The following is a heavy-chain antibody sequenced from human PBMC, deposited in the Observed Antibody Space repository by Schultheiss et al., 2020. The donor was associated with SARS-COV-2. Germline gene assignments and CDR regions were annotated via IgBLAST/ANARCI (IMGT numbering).Heavy chain of an antibody. V-gene: IGHV3-53*05. D-gene: IGHD1-26*01. CDR1: GFTVSSNY. CDR3: AKDKRGSYYYFDY. CDR2: IYSGGST. Sequence: GESLKISCAASGFTVSSNYMSWVRQAPGKGLEWVSVIYSGGSTYYADSVKGRFTISRDNAKNSLYLQMNSLRAEDTALYYCAKDKRGSYYYFDYWGQGTLVTVSS. J-gene: IGHJ4*02.